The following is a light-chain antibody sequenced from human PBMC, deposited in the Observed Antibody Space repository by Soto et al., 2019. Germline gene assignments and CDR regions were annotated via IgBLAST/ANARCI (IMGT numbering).Light chain of an antibody. CDR2: DVT. Sequence: QSALTQPASVSGSPGQSITISCTGTSSDVGGYDHVSWYQQNPGKAPKLIFYDVTVRPSGISRRFSGSKSDNTASLAVSGLQPEDEADYYCSSYTNKDTLLFGGGTKLTVL. J-gene: IGLJ3*02. CDR1: SSDVGGYDH. V-gene: IGLV2-14*03. CDR3: SSYTNKDTLL.